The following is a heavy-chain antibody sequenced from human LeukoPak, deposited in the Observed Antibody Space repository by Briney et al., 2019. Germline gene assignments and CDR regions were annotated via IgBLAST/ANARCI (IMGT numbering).Heavy chain of an antibody. D-gene: IGHD6-13*01. CDR1: GGTLSSYA. J-gene: IGHJ6*02. CDR3: ASLIAAAGPSYYYYGMDV. V-gene: IGHV1-69*13. CDR2: IIPIFGTA. Sequence: GASVKVSCKASGGTLSSYAISWVRQAPGQGLEWMGGIIPIFGTANYAQKFQGRVTITADESTSTAYMELSSLRSEDTAVYYCASLIAAAGPSYYYYGMDVWGQGTTVTVSS.